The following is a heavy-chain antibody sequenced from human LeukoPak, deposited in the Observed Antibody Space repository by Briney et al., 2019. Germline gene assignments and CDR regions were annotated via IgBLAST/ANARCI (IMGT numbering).Heavy chain of an antibody. Sequence: GGSLRLSCAASGFSVASKYMTWVRKAPGKGLECVSLIYTGDETNYADSVKGRFTISRDNSKNKLYLQMNSLRAEDTAVYYCAKDWEWELLIFDYWGQGTLVTVSS. V-gene: IGHV3-53*01. D-gene: IGHD1-26*01. CDR2: IYTGDET. CDR3: AKDWEWELLIFDY. J-gene: IGHJ4*02. CDR1: GFSVASKY.